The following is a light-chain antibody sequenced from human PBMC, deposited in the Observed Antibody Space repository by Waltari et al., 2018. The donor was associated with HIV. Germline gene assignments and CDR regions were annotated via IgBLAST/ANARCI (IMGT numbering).Light chain of an antibody. J-gene: IGKJ5*01. Sequence: DIQISQAPSSLYASVGDRVTITCRASRDISNDLAWYQQKSGEVPKLLMYAASALRSGVPSRFRGSGSGTDFTLTINGLQPEDVGSYYCQNYDSVPVAFGQGTRLEI. CDR1: RDISND. CDR2: AAS. V-gene: IGKV1-27*01. CDR3: QNYDSVPVA.